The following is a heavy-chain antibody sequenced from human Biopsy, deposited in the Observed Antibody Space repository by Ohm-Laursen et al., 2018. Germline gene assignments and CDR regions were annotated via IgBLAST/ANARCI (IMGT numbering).Heavy chain of an antibody. CDR3: ARVAGGYAYYYGMDV. CDR2: IYYDGIT. Sequence: SDTLSLTCAVSGYSVTNDYYWGWIRQPPGKGLEWIGNIYYDGITYYNLSLKSRVAMSVDTSKNQFSLRLTSVTAADTAVYYCARVAGGYAYYYGMDVWGQGTTVIVSS. CDR1: GYSVTNDYY. D-gene: IGHD5-12*01. V-gene: IGHV4-38-2*01. J-gene: IGHJ6*02.